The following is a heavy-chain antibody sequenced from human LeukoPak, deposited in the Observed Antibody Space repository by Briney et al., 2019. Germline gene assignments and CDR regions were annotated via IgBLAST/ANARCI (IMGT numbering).Heavy chain of an antibody. CDR2: IYHSGST. J-gene: IGHJ5*02. CDR1: GGSISSSNW. Sequence: PSETLSLTCAVSGGSISSSNWWSWVRQPPGKGLEWIGEIYHSGSTNYNPSLKSRVTISVDKSKNQFSLKLSSVTAADTAVYYCARDLNGGNSGWFDPWGQGTLVTVSS. CDR3: ARDLNGGNSGWFDP. D-gene: IGHD4-23*01. V-gene: IGHV4-4*02.